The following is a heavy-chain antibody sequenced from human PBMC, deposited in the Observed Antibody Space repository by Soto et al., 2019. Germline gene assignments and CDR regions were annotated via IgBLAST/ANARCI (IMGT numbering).Heavy chain of an antibody. CDR2: ISAYNGNT. D-gene: IGHD1-1*01. Sequence: ASVKVSCKASGYTFTSYGISWVRQAPGQGLEWMGWISAYNGNTNYAQKLQGRVTMTTDTSTSTAYLELRSLRFDDTAVYYCARALLEDGRFDPWGQGTLVTVSS. CDR1: GYTFTSYG. CDR3: ARALLEDGRFDP. J-gene: IGHJ5*02. V-gene: IGHV1-18*01.